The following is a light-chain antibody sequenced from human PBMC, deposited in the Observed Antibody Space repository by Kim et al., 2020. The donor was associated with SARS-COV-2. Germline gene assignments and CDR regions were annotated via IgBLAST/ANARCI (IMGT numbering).Light chain of an antibody. CDR2: DAS. CDR1: QSVSSY. J-gene: IGKJ4*01. CDR3: QQRSNWPT. Sequence: EIVLTQSPATLSLSPGERATLSCRVSQSVSSYLAWYQQKPGQAPRLLIFDASNRASGMPDRFSGSGSGTDFTLTISSLEPEDFAVYYCQQRSNWPTFGGGTKVDIK. V-gene: IGKV3-11*01.